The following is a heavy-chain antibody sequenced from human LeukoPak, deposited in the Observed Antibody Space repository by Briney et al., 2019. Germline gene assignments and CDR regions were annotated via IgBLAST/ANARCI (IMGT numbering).Heavy chain of an antibody. V-gene: IGHV4-59*01. CDR2: IYYSGST. Sequence: SETLTLTCTVSGGSISSYYWSWIRQPPGKGLEWIGYIYYSGSTNYNPSLKSRVTISVDTSKNQFSLKLSSVTAADTAVYYCARVGGSGWGSGSYYNGYYYYGMDVWGQGTTVTVSS. D-gene: IGHD3-10*01. CDR3: ARVGGSGWGSGSYYNGYYYYGMDV. CDR1: GGSISSYY. J-gene: IGHJ6*02.